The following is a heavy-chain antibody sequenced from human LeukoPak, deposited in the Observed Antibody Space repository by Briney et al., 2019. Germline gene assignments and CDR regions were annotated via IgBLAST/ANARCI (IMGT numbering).Heavy chain of an antibody. D-gene: IGHD6-19*01. CDR2: LYSGGST. CDR1: GFTVSSNY. V-gene: IGHV3-66*01. CDR3: ARGGSSGSPYYYGMDV. J-gene: IGHJ6*02. Sequence: GGSLRLSCAASGFTVSSNYMNWVRQAPGKGLEWVSVLYSGGSTYYADSVKGRFTISRDNSKNTMYLQMNSLRAEDTAEYYCARGGSSGSPYYYGMDVRGQGTTVTVSS.